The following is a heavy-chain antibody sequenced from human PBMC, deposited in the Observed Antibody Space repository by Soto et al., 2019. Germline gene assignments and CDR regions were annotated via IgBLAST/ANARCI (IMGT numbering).Heavy chain of an antibody. CDR3: ASHYYGSGSHDAFDI. V-gene: IGHV1-8*01. CDR1: GYTVTSYD. D-gene: IGHD3-10*01. J-gene: IGHJ3*02. Sequence: ASVKVSCKASGYTVTSYDINWLRQATGQGLEWMGWMNPNSGNTGYAQKFQGRVTMTRNTSISTAYMELSSLRSEDTAVYYCASHYYGSGSHDAFDIWGQGTMVTVSS. CDR2: MNPNSGNT.